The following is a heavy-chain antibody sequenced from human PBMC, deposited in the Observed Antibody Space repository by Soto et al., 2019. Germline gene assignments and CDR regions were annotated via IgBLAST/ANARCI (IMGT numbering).Heavy chain of an antibody. CDR1: GGSIRSGGYY. CDR2: IYYSGNT. Sequence: SETLSLTCTASGGSIRSGGYYWSWVRQNPRRGLEWIGNIYYSGNTYYNPSLKSRLTISVDTSKNQFSLNLSSVTAADTAVYYCARDRLMATAGTARHYFGLDVWGQGTTVTVSS. D-gene: IGHD5-18*01. J-gene: IGHJ6*02. CDR3: ARDRLMATAGTARHYFGLDV. V-gene: IGHV4-31*03.